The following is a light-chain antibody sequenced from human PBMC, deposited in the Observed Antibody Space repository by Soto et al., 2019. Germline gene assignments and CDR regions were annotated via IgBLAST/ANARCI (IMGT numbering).Light chain of an antibody. CDR3: QQYRNWPLT. Sequence: EIVMTQSPATLSVSPGERATLSCRASQSVGNNLAWYRQKSGQARRLLIYGASTRATGIPARFSGSGSGTEFTLTIDSLQSDDFAVYLCQQYRNWPLTFGGGTKVEIK. CDR1: QSVGNN. V-gene: IGKV3-15*01. J-gene: IGKJ4*01. CDR2: GAS.